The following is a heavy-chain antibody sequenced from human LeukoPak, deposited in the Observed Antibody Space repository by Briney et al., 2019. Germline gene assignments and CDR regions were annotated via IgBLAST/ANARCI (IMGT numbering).Heavy chain of an antibody. D-gene: IGHD5-18*01. CDR2: IYYSGNT. J-gene: IGHJ4*02. V-gene: IGHV4-39*01. CDR1: GGSISSSDYY. Sequence: SETLSLTCTVSGGSISSSDYYWGWIRQPPGKGLEWIASIYYSGNTYYNPSLESRVTISVDTSKNQFSLRLRFLTAADTAVYYCARYPTAMVSFDYWGQGTLVTVSS. CDR3: ARYPTAMVSFDY.